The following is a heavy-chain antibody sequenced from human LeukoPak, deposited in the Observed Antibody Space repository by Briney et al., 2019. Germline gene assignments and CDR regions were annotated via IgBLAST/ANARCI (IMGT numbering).Heavy chain of an antibody. V-gene: IGHV4-59*11. Sequence: SETLSLTCTVSGGSISSHYWSWIRQPPGKGLEWIGYIYYSGSTNYNPSLKSRVTISADTSKNQFSLKLSSVTAADTAVYYCARAPYYYGSGTNWFDPWGQGTLVTVSS. J-gene: IGHJ5*02. D-gene: IGHD3-10*01. CDR3: ARAPYYYGSGTNWFDP. CDR2: IYYSGST. CDR1: GGSISSHY.